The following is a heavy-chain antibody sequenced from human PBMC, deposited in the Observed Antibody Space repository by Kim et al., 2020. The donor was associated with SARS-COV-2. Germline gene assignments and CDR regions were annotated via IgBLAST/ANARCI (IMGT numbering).Heavy chain of an antibody. J-gene: IGHJ4*02. CDR1: GGSISSGDYY. CDR3: ARDIAAAGPKFDY. V-gene: IGHV4-31*03. D-gene: IGHD6-13*01. Sequence: SETLSLTCTVSGGSISSGDYYWSWIRQHPGKGLEWIGYIYYSGSTYYNPSLKSRVTISVDTSKNQFSLKLSSVTAADTAVYYCARDIAAAGPKFDYWGQGTLVTVSS. CDR2: IYYSGST.